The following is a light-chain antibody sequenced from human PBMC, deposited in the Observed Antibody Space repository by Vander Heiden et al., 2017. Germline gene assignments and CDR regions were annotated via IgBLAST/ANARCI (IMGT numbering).Light chain of an antibody. CDR1: SSDIGGYSY. CDR3: SAYTTSGTFPYV. Sequence: QSALTPPASVSGSPGLSFTISCTGTSSDIGGYSYVSWYQRHPGKAPKRIIYDVDSRPSGVSNRFSGSKSGKTASLTISGLQAEDEAEYYCSAYTTSGTFPYVVGDGTQVTV. CDR2: DVD. V-gene: IGLV2-14*01. J-gene: IGLJ1*01.